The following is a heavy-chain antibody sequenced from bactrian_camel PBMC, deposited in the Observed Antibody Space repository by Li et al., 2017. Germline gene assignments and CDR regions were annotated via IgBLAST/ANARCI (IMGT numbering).Heavy chain of an antibody. CDR3: AEGRGSRGEHCYSLNY. CDR1: GLPAGLYC. V-gene: IGHV3S1*01. J-gene: IGHJ4*01. Sequence: VQLVESGGGSVQAGGSLTLSCADSGLPAGLYCMGWFRQAPGKEREAVAAHYTGTATTYVADSVKGRFAISEDNAKTTFLLRMNSLKPEDSGLYYCAEGRGSRGEHCYSLNYWGQGTQVTVS. CDR2: HYTGTATT. D-gene: IGHD6*01.